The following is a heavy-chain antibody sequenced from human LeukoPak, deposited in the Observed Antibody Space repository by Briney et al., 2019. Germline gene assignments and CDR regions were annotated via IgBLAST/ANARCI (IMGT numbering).Heavy chain of an antibody. J-gene: IGHJ4*02. V-gene: IGHV3-23*01. CDR3: AKNSGRNSFDY. D-gene: IGHD1-26*01. Sequence: TGGSLILSCAASGFTFSNAWMSWVRQAPGKGLEWVSGISGSGGSTYYADSVKGRFTMSRDNSKNTLYLQMNSLRAEDTAMYYCAKNSGRNSFDYWGQGTLVTVSS. CDR2: ISGSGGST. CDR1: GFTFSNAW.